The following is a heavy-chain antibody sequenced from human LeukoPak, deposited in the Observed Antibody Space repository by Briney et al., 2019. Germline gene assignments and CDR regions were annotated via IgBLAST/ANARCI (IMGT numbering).Heavy chain of an antibody. CDR2: MNPNSGNT. CDR3: ARNSGLADC. D-gene: IGHD5-12*01. V-gene: IGHV1-8*01. CDR1: GYTFTNYD. J-gene: IGHJ4*02. Sequence: ASVKVSCKASGYTFTNYDISWVRQATGQGLEWTGWMNPNSGNTGYAGKFQGRVTMTRDTSINTAYMELRSLRSEDTAVYYCARNSGLADCWGQGTLVTVSS.